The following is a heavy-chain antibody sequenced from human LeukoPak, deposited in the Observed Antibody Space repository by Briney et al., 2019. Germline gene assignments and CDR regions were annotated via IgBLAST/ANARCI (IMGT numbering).Heavy chain of an antibody. J-gene: IGHJ4*02. CDR1: GYSISSGYY. CDR2: IYHSGST. V-gene: IGHV4-38-2*02. Sequence: SETLSLTCTVSGYSISSGYYWGWIRQPPGKGLEWIGSIYHSGSTYYNPSLKSRVTISVDTSKNQFSLKLSSVTAADTAVYYCVFRVYFDYWGQGTLVTVSS. D-gene: IGHD6-13*01. CDR3: VFRVYFDY.